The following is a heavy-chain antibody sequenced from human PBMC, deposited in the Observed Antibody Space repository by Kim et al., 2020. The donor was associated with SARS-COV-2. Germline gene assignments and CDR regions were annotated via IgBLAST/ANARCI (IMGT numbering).Heavy chain of an antibody. CDR1: GGSISSYY. CDR3: ARGQKRHYYGHFGATAIDY. CDR2: IYVSGST. V-gene: IGHV4-59*01. Sequence: SETLSLTCTVSGGSISSYYWSWIRQPPGKGLEWIGYIYVSGSTNYNPSLMSRVTISVDTSKNQFSLKLSSGTAADTAVYYCARGQKRHYYGHFGATAIDYWGQGTLVTVSS. D-gene: IGHD3-10*01. J-gene: IGHJ4*02.